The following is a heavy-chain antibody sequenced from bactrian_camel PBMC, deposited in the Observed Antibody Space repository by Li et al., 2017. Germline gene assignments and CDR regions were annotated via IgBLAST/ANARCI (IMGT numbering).Heavy chain of an antibody. V-gene: IGHV3S40*01. Sequence: VQLVESGGGLVQPGGSLRLSCAASGFAFSNYWMSWVRQAPGTGLEWVSTIRASGNTFYVDSVKGRFTISRDSAKNTVTLGLNSLKIEDMAMYYCATEVVPYYWGQGTQVTVS. CDR2: IRASGNT. D-gene: IGHD7*01. J-gene: IGHJ4*01. CDR1: GFAFSNYW. CDR3: ATEVVPYY.